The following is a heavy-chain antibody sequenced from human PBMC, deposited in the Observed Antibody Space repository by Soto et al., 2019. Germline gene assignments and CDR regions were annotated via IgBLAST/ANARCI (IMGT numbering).Heavy chain of an antibody. CDR1: GFTFSSYE. D-gene: IGHD3-3*01. Sequence: PGGSLRLSCAASGFTFSSYEMNWVRQAPGKGLEWVSYISSSGSTIYYADSVKGRFTISRDNAKNSLYLQMNSLRAEDTAVYYCARDQYPHDFWSGYPIPHYGMDVWGQGTTVTVYS. CDR3: ARDQYPHDFWSGYPIPHYGMDV. V-gene: IGHV3-48*03. CDR2: ISSSGSTI. J-gene: IGHJ6*02.